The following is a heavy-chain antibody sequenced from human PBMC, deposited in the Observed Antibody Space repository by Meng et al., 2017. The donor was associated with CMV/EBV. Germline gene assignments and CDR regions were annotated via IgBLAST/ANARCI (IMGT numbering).Heavy chain of an antibody. CDR1: GGICSSYA. CDR3: AKMPREGYNDIDY. V-gene: IGHV1-69*01. D-gene: IGHD5-24*01. CDR2: ILPIFGTS. J-gene: IGHJ4*02. Sequence: QLVQAGAGVKQPGSRVTSAVTASGGICSSYAIRWRRPAPRRVREWMGGILPIFGTSNYAQKLQGSVTITADESTITAYMGLSSLRSEDTALYYCAKMPREGYNDIDYWGQGTLVTVSS.